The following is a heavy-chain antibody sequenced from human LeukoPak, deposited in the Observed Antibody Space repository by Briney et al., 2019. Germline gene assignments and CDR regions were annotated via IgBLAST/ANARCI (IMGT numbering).Heavy chain of an antibody. D-gene: IGHD1-26*01. Sequence: PSGRSLRLSCAASGFTFSSYAMHWVRQAPGKGLEWVAVISYDGSNKYYAGSVKGRFTISRDNSKNTLYLQMNSLRAEDTAVYYCARERYPNTGIVGATHFDYWGQGTLVTVSS. CDR3: ARERYPNTGIVGATHFDY. CDR1: GFTFSSYA. V-gene: IGHV3-30-3*01. CDR2: ISYDGSNK. J-gene: IGHJ4*02.